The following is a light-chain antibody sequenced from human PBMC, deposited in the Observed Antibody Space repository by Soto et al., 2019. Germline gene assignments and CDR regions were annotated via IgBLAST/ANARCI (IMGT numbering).Light chain of an antibody. Sequence: DIQWTQSPSFLSASVGNRVTITCRASQGISSYLPWYQQKPGKAPKLLIHAASTLQSGVPSRFSGSGSGTDFTLTISNLQPEDFATYYCQQSDSTPTFGQGTKVDIK. V-gene: IGKV1-39*01. CDR1: QGISSY. CDR2: AAS. CDR3: QQSDSTPT. J-gene: IGKJ2*01.